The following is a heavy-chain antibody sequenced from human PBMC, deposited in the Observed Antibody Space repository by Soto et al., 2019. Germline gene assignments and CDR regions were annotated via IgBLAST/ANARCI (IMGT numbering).Heavy chain of an antibody. V-gene: IGHV4-30-2*03. CDR3: ARHSYYYGSTYGCWLDP. D-gene: IGHD3-10*01. J-gene: IGHJ5*02. CDR2: TYHSGNP. CDR1: GGSIRTGGYS. Sequence: SETLSLTCTVSGGSIRTGGYSWSWIRQPPGKGLEWIGNTYHSGNPYYNPSLKSRVTISVDTSKNQFSLKLSSVTAADTAVYYCARHSYYYGSTYGCWLDPWGQGTLVTSPQ.